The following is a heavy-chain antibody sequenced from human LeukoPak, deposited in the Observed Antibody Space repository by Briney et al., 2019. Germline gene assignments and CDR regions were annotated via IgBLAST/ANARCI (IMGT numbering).Heavy chain of an antibody. J-gene: IGHJ6*02. V-gene: IGHV3-43*02. CDR2: TIGVGGRT. D-gene: IGHD2-2*01. Sequence: GGSLRLSCAASGFTFDDYAMHWVRQAPGKGLEWVCLTIGVGGRTYYADSVKGRLTIYRDNSKNSLYLQMNSLRTEDTALYYCAKDHCSSTSCYAGSYHYYYYGMDVWGQGTTVTVSS. CDR1: GFTFDDYA. CDR3: AKDHCSSTSCYAGSYHYYYYGMDV.